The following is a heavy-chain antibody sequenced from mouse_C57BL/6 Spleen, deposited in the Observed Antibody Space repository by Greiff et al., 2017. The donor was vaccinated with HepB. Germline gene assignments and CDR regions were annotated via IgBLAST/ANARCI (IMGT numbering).Heavy chain of an antibody. D-gene: IGHD2-1*01. CDR3: ARDRDGNYAMDY. J-gene: IGHJ4*01. V-gene: IGHV5-4*01. Sequence: EVMLVESGGGLVKPGGSLKLSCAASGFTFSSYAMSWVRQTPEKRLEWVATISDGGSCTYYPDNVKGRFTISRDNAKNNLYLQMSHLKSEDTAMYYCARDRDGNYAMDYWGQGTSVTVSS. CDR1: GFTFSSYA. CDR2: ISDGGSCT.